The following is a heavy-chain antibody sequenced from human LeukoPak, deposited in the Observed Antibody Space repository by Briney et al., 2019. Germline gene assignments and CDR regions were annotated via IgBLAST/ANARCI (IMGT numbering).Heavy chain of an antibody. CDR1: GDSVSSTTYY. D-gene: IGHD3-3*01. CDR2: INYSGRT. J-gene: IGHJ2*01. CDR3: ASQFYGFWADPHGDWYFDL. V-gene: IGHV4-39*01. Sequence: PSETLSLTCSVSGDSVSSTTYYWGWIRQLPGKGLEWFGSINYSGRTYYNPSLKSRVTISVDTSKNQFSLKLSSVTAADTAVYFCASQFYGFWADPHGDWYFDLWGRGTLVTVSS.